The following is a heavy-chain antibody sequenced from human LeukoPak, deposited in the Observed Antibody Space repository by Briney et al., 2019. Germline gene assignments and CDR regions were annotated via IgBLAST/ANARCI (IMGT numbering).Heavy chain of an antibody. CDR2: IRYDGSNK. V-gene: IGHV3-30*02. J-gene: IGHJ3*02. D-gene: IGHD6-13*01. CDR3: AIGSSGIAAAGHYDAFDI. Sequence: PGGSLRLSCAASGFTFSSYGMRWVRQAPGKGLEWVAFIRYDGSNKYYADSVKGRFTISRDNSKNTLYLQMNSLRAEDTAVYYCAIGSSGIAAAGHYDAFDIWGQGTMVTVSS. CDR1: GFTFSSYG.